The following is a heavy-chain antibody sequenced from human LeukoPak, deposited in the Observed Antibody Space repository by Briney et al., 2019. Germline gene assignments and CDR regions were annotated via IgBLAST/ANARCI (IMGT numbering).Heavy chain of an antibody. CDR2: IWYDGSNK. Sequence: PGRSLRLSCAASGFTFSSYGMHWVRQAPGKGLEWVAVIWYDGSNKYYADSVKGRFTISRDNSKNTLYLQMNSLRAEDTAVYYCARVYGYYDAFDIWGQGTMVTVSS. CDR1: GFTFSSYG. CDR3: ARVYGYYDAFDI. J-gene: IGHJ3*02. V-gene: IGHV3-33*01. D-gene: IGHD1-26*01.